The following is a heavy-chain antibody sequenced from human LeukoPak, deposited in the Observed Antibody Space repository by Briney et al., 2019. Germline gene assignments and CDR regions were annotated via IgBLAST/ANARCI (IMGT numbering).Heavy chain of an antibody. J-gene: IGHJ5*02. V-gene: IGHV4-39*01. CDR2: MYDSGST. CDR3: ARHPPRDCSSSSCYKRWFDP. CDR1: GVSISSSDSY. Sequence: PSETLSLTCTVSGVSISSSDSYWGWLRQPPGKGLEWIGSMYDSGSTYYNPSFKSRVTISVDTSKNQFSLKLNSVTAADTAVDYCARHPPRDCSSSSCYKRWFDPWGQGTLVTVSS. D-gene: IGHD2-2*02.